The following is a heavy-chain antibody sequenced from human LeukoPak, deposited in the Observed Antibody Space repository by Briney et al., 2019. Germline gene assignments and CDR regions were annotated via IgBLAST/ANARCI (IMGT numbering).Heavy chain of an antibody. CDR1: GFTFTIYG. D-gene: IGHD6-19*01. V-gene: IGHV3-21*01. Sequence: GGSLRLSCAASGFTFTIYGMNWVRQAPGKGLEWVYYVDSVKGRFTFSRDNAKNLLYLQMNSLRAEDTAVYYCARDRLSSGCLDNWGQGTLVTVSS. J-gene: IGHJ4*02. CDR3: ARDRLSSGCLDN.